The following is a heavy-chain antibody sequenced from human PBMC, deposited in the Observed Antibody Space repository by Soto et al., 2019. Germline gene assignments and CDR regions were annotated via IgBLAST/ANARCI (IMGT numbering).Heavy chain of an antibody. Sequence: QVQLVQSGAEVKKPGSSVKVSCKASGGTFSSYAISWVRQAPGQGLEWMGEIIPIFGTANYAQKFQGRVTITADEPTSTAYMELSSLRPEDTAVYYCARDRGPSSGYYPYWFDPWGQGTLVTVSS. D-gene: IGHD3-22*01. CDR3: ARDRGPSSGYYPYWFDP. CDR2: IIPIFGTA. CDR1: GGTFSSYA. V-gene: IGHV1-69*12. J-gene: IGHJ5*02.